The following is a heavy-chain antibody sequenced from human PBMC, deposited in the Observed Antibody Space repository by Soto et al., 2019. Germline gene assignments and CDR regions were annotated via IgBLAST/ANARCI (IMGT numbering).Heavy chain of an antibody. CDR1: GLTFSNYG. V-gene: IGHV3-23*01. J-gene: IGHJ4*02. Sequence: EVQLLESGGGLVQPGRSLRLSCAASGLTFSNYGMKWVRQAPGKGLEWVSGIDGTGDSTYYADSVKGRFTISRDNSKNTLYLQMHSLRAEDTAIYYCAGGLDYWGQGTLVTVSS. D-gene: IGHD3-16*01. CDR3: AGGLDY. CDR2: IDGTGDST.